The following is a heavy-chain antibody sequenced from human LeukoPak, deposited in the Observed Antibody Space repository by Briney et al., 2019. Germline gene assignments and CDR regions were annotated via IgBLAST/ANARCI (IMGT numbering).Heavy chain of an antibody. J-gene: IGHJ5*02. CDR1: GGSFSGYY. D-gene: IGHD3-22*01. Sequence: PSETLSLTCAVYGGSFSGYYWSWIRQPPGKGLEWIGEINHSGSTNYNPSLKSRVTISVDTSKNQFSLKLSSVTAADTAVYYCARDLYHYDSSGSHDRWGQGTLVTVSS. V-gene: IGHV4-34*01. CDR3: ARDLYHYDSSGSHDR. CDR2: INHSGST.